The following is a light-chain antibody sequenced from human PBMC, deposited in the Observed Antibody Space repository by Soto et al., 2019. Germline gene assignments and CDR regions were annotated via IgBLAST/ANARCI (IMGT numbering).Light chain of an antibody. Sequence: EIVLTQSPATLSLSPGERATLSCRASQSVSSYLAWYQQKPGQAPTLLIYDASNRATGIPDRFSGSGSGTDFTLTISSLEPEDFAVYYRQQRSNWPKTFGQGTKLEIK. J-gene: IGKJ2*01. CDR2: DAS. V-gene: IGKV3-11*01. CDR3: QQRSNWPKT. CDR1: QSVSSY.